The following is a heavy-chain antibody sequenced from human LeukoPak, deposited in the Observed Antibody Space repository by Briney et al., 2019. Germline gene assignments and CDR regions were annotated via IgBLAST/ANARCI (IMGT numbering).Heavy chain of an antibody. CDR1: GGSFSSSSYY. CDR3: ARANWNDPYFDY. D-gene: IGHD1-1*01. CDR2: IYYSGST. Sequence: PSETLSLTCSVSGGSFSSSSYYWGWIRQPPGKGLEWIGSIYYSGSTYYNPSLKSRVTISVDTSKNQFSLKLSSVTAADTAVYYCARANWNDPYFDYWGQGTLVTVSS. J-gene: IGHJ4*02. V-gene: IGHV4-39*01.